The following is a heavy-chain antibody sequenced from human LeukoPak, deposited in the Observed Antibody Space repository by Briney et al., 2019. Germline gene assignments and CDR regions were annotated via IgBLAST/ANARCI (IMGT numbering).Heavy chain of an antibody. CDR2: ILFDGSNK. Sequence: PGGSLRLSCAAPGFTFSRYGMHWVRQAPGKGLEWVAVILFDGSNKYYADSVKGRFTISRDSSKNTLYLQMNSLRAEDTAVYYCAKVGDGDYYLDYWGQGTLVTVSS. D-gene: IGHD4-17*01. CDR3: AKVGDGDYYLDY. CDR1: GFTFSRYG. J-gene: IGHJ4*02. V-gene: IGHV3-33*06.